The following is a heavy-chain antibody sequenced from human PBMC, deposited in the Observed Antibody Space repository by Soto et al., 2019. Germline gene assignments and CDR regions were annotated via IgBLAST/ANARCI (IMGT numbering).Heavy chain of an antibody. D-gene: IGHD3-22*01. CDR3: ARDPRSGWAHEALDV. V-gene: IGHV1-69*01. J-gene: IGHJ3*01. CDR1: GGAFSTSD. Sequence: QVHLVQSGAEVKMPGSSVRVSCASSGGAFSTSDIGWVRQAPGQGLEWMGGIIPVFGATNYAQKFKGRVTITADESTRTAYLEMGSLKAEDTATYYCARDPRSGWAHEALDVWGPGTFIIVSS. CDR2: IIPVFGAT.